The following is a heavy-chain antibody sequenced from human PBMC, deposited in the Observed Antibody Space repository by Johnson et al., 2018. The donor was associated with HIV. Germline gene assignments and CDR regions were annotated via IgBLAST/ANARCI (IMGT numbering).Heavy chain of an antibody. V-gene: IGHV3-74*01. Sequence: EVQLVESGGGLVQPGGSLRLSCVASGFTFGGEWMHWVRQAPGQGLVWVSRIKTDGSNTAYADSLRGRFPISGDNAKSTLYLHMNSLTAEDTAVYYCTTDWEYYYGSGKLDAFDMWGQGTMVTGSS. CDR1: GFTFGGEW. D-gene: IGHD3-10*01. J-gene: IGHJ3*02. CDR3: TTDWEYYYGSGKLDAFDM. CDR2: IKTDGSNT.